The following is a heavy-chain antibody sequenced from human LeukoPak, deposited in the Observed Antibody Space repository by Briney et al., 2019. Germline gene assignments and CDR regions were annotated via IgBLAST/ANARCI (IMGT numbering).Heavy chain of an antibody. Sequence: ASVKVSCKASGYTFTSYYMHWVRQAPGQGLEWMGIINPSGGSTSCAQKFHGRVTMTRDMSTRTVYIELSSLRSEDPAVYYCARSGVRGVIHIWAQGTMVTVSS. CDR3: ARSGVRGVIHI. CDR1: GYTFTSYY. D-gene: IGHD3-10*01. J-gene: IGHJ3*02. CDR2: INPSGGST. V-gene: IGHV1-46*01.